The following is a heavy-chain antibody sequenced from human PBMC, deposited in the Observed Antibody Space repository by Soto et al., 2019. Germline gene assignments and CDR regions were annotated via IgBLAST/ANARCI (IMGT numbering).Heavy chain of an antibody. V-gene: IGHV1-18*04. CDR1: GYTFTSYG. CDR2: ISAYNGNT. J-gene: IGHJ4*02. CDR3: ARFLDSGSYYVSLNFDY. Sequence: QVQLVQSGAEVKKPGASVKVSCKASGYTFTSYGISWVRQAPGQGLEWMGWISAYNGNTNYAQKLQGRVTMTTDTSTSSAYMELRSLRSDDTAVYYCARFLDSGSYYVSLNFDYWGQGTLVTVSS. D-gene: IGHD1-26*01.